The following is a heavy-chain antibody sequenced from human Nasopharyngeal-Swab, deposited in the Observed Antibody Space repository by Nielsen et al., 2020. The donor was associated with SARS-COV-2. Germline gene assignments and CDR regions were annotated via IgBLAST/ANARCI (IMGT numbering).Heavy chain of an antibody. D-gene: IGHD6-6*01. Sequence: LSLTCAASGFPVSSNYMSWVRQAPGKGLEWVSVIYSGGSTYYADSVKGRFTISRDNSKNTLYLQMNSLRAEDTAVYYCATPQALSIAAGFDLWGRGTLVTVSS. V-gene: IGHV3-53*01. CDR3: ATPQALSIAAGFDL. J-gene: IGHJ2*01. CDR1: GFPVSSNY. CDR2: IYSGGST.